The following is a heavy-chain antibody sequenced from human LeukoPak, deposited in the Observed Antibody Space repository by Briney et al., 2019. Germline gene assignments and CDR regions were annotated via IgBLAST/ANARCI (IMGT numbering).Heavy chain of an antibody. D-gene: IGHD4-17*01. CDR1: GYTFTSYY. J-gene: IGHJ6*02. V-gene: IGHV1-46*01. CDR3: ARDFMTTVTTWYYYYGMDV. CDR2: INPSGGST. Sequence: ASVKVSCKASGYTFTSYYMHWVRQAPGQGLEWMGIINPSGGSTSYAQKFQGRVTMTRDTSTSTVYMELSSLRPEDTAVYYCARDFMTTVTTWYYYYGMDVWGQGTTVTVSS.